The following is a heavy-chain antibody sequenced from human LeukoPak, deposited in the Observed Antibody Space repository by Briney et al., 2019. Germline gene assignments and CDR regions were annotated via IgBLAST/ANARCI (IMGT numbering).Heavy chain of an antibody. D-gene: IGHD5-12*01. CDR3: AKGSMGRCSGNSCYSVY. CDR2: IWYDGSNK. Sequence: PGRSLRLSCAASGFTFSSYGMHWVRQAPGKGLEWVASIWYDGSNKYYADSVKGRFTISRDNSKNTLYLQMNSLRVEDTAVYYCAKGSMGRCSGNSCYSVYWGQGTLVTVSS. CDR1: GFTFSSYG. V-gene: IGHV3-33*06. J-gene: IGHJ4*02.